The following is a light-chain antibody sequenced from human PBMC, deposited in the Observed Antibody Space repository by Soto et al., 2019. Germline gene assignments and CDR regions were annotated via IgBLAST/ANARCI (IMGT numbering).Light chain of an antibody. CDR1: QSVSSSY. V-gene: IGKV3-20*01. CDR2: GAS. Sequence: EVVLTQSPCTLSLSTGERPTLSCWASQSVSSSYLAWYQQKPGQAPRLLIYGASSRATGIPDRFSGSGSGTDFTLTISRLEPEDFAVYYCQQYGSSGTFGQGTKVDIK. J-gene: IGKJ1*01. CDR3: QQYGSSGT.